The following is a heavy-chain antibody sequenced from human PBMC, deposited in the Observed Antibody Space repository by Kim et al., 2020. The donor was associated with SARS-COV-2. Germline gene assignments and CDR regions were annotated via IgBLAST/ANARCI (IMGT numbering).Heavy chain of an antibody. V-gene: IGHV4-30-2*05. CDR3: ARGAGDWSPNWFDP. Sequence: NPSLTSRVTISVDTSQNQFSLKLSSVTAADTAVYYCARGAGDWSPNWFDPWGQGTLVTVSS. D-gene: IGHD3-9*01. J-gene: IGHJ5*02.